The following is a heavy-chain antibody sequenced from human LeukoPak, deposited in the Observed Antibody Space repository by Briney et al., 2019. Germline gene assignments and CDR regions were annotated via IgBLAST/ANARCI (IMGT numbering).Heavy chain of an antibody. D-gene: IGHD1-26*01. CDR2: IYSGGST. V-gene: IGHV3-53*01. J-gene: IGHJ3*02. Sequence: GGSLRLSCAASGFTVSSNYMSWVRQAPGKGLEWVSVIYSGGSTYHADSVKGRFTISRDNSKNTLYLQMNSLRAEDTAVYYCATSGSYYGGAFDIWGQGTMVTVSS. CDR1: GFTVSSNY. CDR3: ATSGSYYGGAFDI.